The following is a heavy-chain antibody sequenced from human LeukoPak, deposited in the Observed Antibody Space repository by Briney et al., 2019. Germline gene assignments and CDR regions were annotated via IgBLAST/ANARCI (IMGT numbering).Heavy chain of an antibody. CDR3: ARVGYCSGGSCYGVDY. J-gene: IGHJ4*02. V-gene: IGHV3-74*01. D-gene: IGHD2-15*01. Sequence: PGRSLRLSCAASGFTFSSYSMNWVRQAPGKGLVWVSRINSDGSNTSYADSVKGRFTISRDNAKNTLYLQMNSLRAEDTAVYYCARVGYCSGGSCYGVDYWGQGILVTVSS. CDR2: INSDGSNT. CDR1: GFTFSSYS.